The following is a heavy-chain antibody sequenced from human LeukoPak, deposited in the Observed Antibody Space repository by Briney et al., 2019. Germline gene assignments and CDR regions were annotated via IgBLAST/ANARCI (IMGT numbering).Heavy chain of an antibody. CDR2: IIPIFGTA. Sequence: SVKVSCKASGGTFSSYAISWVRQAPGQGLEWMGGIIPIFGTANYAQKFQGRVTITADESTSTAYMELSSLRSEDTAVYYCARAPRGYSGYERYYYYYMDVWGKGTTVTISS. V-gene: IGHV1-69*13. CDR3: ARAPRGYSGYERYYYYYMDV. D-gene: IGHD5-12*01. J-gene: IGHJ6*03. CDR1: GGTFSSYA.